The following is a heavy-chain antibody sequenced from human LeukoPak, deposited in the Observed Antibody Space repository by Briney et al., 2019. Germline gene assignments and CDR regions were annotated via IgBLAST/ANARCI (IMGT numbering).Heavy chain of an antibody. CDR3: ARWQQVVQNWFDP. V-gene: IGHV1-69*13. CDR2: IIPIFGSA. J-gene: IGHJ5*02. CDR1: GGTFSNYA. Sequence: ASVKVSCKASGGTFSNYAISWVRQAPGQGLEWMGGIIPIFGSANYAQKFQGRVTITADESSSTAYIELSSLRSEDTAIYYCARWQQVVQNWFDPWGQGTLVTVSS. D-gene: IGHD6-13*01.